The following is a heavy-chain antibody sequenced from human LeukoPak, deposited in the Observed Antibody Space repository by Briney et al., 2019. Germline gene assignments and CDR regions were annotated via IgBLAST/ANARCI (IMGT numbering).Heavy chain of an antibody. Sequence: ASVKVSCKGSGCTFTCYYMHWVRQAPGQGVEWMGGINPNSGGTNYAQKFQGRVTMTRDTSISTAYMELSRLRSDDTAVYYCARRYYYGMDVWGQGTTVTVS. CDR1: GCTFTCYY. J-gene: IGHJ6*02. CDR2: INPNSGGT. CDR3: ARRYYYGMDV. V-gene: IGHV1-2*02.